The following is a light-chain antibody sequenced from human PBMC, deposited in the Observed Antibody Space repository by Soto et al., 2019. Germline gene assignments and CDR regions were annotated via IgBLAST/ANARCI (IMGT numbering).Light chain of an antibody. CDR1: NSDVGGYNY. V-gene: IGLV2-14*03. CDR2: DVS. CDR3: SSYTSMSTLGGV. J-gene: IGLJ3*02. Sequence: QSVLTQPASVSGSPGQSITISCTGNNSDVGGYNYVSWYQQHPGKAPKLIIYDVSNRPSGVSNRFSGSKSAKTASLTISGLQADDEAHYYCSSYTSMSTLGGVFGGGTKLTVL.